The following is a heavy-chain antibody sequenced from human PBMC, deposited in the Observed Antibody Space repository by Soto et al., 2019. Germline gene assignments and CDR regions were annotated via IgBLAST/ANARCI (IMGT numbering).Heavy chain of an antibody. J-gene: IGHJ1*01. CDR1: GGTFSSYA. Sequence: QVQLVQSGAEVKKPGSSVKVSCKASGGTFSSYAISWVRQAPGQGLEWMGGIIPIFGTANYAQKFQGRVTITADESPRTAYMELGRLRSEDTAVYYCARGPSGYYQVAEYFQHWGQGTLVTVSS. D-gene: IGHD3-22*01. CDR3: ARGPSGYYQVAEYFQH. V-gene: IGHV1-69*12. CDR2: IIPIFGTA.